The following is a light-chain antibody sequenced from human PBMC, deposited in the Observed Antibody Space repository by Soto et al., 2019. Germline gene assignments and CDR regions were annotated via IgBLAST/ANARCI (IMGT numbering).Light chain of an antibody. CDR3: CLYAGSSTFYV. J-gene: IGLJ1*01. V-gene: IGLV2-23*03. Sequence: QSVLTQPASVSGSPGQSITISCTGTSSGVGSYNHVSWYQQHPGKVPKLLIYEGSKRPSGVSNRFSGSGSGNTASLTISGLQAEDEADYYCCLYAGSSTFYVFATGTKGHRP. CDR2: EGS. CDR1: SSGVGSYNH.